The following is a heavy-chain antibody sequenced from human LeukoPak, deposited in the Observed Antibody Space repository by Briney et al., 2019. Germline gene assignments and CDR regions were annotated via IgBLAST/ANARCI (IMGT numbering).Heavy chain of an antibody. Sequence: ASVKVSCKASGYTFTSYYMHWVRQAPGQGLEWMGRIIPILGIANYAQKFQGRFPITADKSTSTAYMELSSLRSEDTAVYYCARVAELGSTDAFDIWGQGTMVTVSS. J-gene: IGHJ3*02. CDR3: ARVAELGSTDAFDI. V-gene: IGHV1-69*04. CDR1: GYTFTSYY. CDR2: IIPILGIA. D-gene: IGHD3-16*01.